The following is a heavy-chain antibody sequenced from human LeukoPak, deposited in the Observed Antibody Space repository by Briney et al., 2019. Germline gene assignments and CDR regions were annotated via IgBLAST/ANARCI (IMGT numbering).Heavy chain of an antibody. CDR1: GYSFTTYW. CDR2: IYPGDSDT. J-gene: IGHJ4*02. Sequence: GESLKISCEGSGYSFTTYWIAWVRQMPGKGLEWMGIIYPGDSDTRYSPSFQGRVTISADKSVRTAYLQWSSLKASDTAMYYCARSIGPGCSSTSCFVSFDYWGQGTLLTVSS. D-gene: IGHD2-2*01. V-gene: IGHV5-51*01. CDR3: ARSIGPGCSSTSCFVSFDY.